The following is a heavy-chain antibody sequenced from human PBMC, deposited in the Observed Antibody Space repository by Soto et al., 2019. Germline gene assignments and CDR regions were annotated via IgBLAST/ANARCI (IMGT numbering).Heavy chain of an antibody. CDR1: GYTFGSYD. Sequence: GASVKVSCKASGYTFGSYDINWVRQATGQGLEWMGWMNPTSGNAGYAQKFQGRVTMTRDTSISTAYLELSSLRSEDTAVYYCARGDYGDSSISPPSHTKHTFYYSYYSLDVWGTGTTVTVSS. V-gene: IGHV1-8*01. J-gene: IGHJ6*03. D-gene: IGHD4-17*01. CDR2: MNPTSGNA. CDR3: ARGDYGDSSISPPSHTKHTFYYSYYSLDV.